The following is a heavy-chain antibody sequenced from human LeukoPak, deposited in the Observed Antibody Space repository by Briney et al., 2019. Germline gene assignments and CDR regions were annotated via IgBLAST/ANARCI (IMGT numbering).Heavy chain of an antibody. Sequence: GGSLRLSCAASGFTFSSYEMNWVRQAPGKGLEWVSYISSSGSTIYYADSVKGRFTISRDNAKNSLYLQMNSLRAEDTAVYYCARDRWFGESDYYYYMDVWGKGTTVTISS. CDR2: ISSSGSTI. D-gene: IGHD3-10*01. V-gene: IGHV3-48*03. CDR1: GFTFSSYE. J-gene: IGHJ6*03. CDR3: ARDRWFGESDYYYYMDV.